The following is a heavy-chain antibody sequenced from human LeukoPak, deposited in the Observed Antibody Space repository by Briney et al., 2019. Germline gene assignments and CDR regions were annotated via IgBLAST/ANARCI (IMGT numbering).Heavy chain of an antibody. CDR3: ARAQEAFDY. Sequence: ASVKVSCKASGYSFTSNYIHWVRQAPGQGLEWMGMIYPRDGSTSYAQKFQGRVTVTRDTSTSTVHMELSGLTSEDTAVYYCARAQEAFDYWGQGTLVTVSS. CDR1: GYSFTSNY. CDR2: IYPRDGST. V-gene: IGHV1-46*01. J-gene: IGHJ4*02.